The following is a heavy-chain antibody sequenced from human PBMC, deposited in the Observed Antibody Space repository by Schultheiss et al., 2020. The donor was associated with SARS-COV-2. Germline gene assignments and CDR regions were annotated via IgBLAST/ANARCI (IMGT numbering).Heavy chain of an antibody. Sequence: GGSLRLSCAASGFTFSSYEMNWVRQAPGKGLEWVSSISSSSSYIYYADSVKGRFTISRDNAKNSLYLQMNNLRAEDTAVFYCARDEGDLGYWGQGTLVTVSS. J-gene: IGHJ4*02. V-gene: IGHV3-21*04. CDR1: GFTFSSYE. CDR2: ISSSSSYI. CDR3: ARDEGDLGY.